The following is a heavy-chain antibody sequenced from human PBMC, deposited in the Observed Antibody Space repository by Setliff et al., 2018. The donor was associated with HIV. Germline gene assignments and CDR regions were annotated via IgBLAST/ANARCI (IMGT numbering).Heavy chain of an antibody. Sequence: SETLSLTCTVSGGSISSGGYYWSWIRQPAGKGLEWIGRISASGTAKYNPSLKSRVSISVDTSKNQFSLKLSSVTAADTAVYYCARGPGGTVPKPLDAFDIWGQGTMVTVSS. J-gene: IGHJ3*02. D-gene: IGHD1-1*01. CDR3: ARGPGGTVPKPLDAFDI. V-gene: IGHV4-61*02. CDR2: ISASGTA. CDR1: GGSISSGGYY.